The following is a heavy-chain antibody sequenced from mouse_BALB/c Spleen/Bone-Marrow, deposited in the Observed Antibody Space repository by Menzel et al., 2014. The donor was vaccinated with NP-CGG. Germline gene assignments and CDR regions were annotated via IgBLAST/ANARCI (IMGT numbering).Heavy chain of an antibody. J-gene: IGHJ4*01. V-gene: IGHV5-6-3*01. Sequence: EVQGVESGGGLVQPGGSLKLSCAASGFTFSSYGMSWVRPTPDKRLELVATINSNGGSTYYPDSVKGRFTISRDNAKNTLYPQMSSLKSEDTAMYYCARDGYYVFYAMDYWGQGTSVTVSS. CDR3: ARDGYYVFYAMDY. CDR2: INSNGGST. D-gene: IGHD2-3*01. CDR1: GFTFSSYG.